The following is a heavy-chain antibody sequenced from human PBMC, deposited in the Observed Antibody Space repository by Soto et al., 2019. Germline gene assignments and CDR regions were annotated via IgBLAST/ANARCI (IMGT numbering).Heavy chain of an antibody. CDR2: IYSGGTT. Sequence: GGSLRLSCAASGFSVSSSHMIWVRQAPGKGLEWVSVIYSGGTTYNVDSVKGRFTISRDNTKKSLYLQMNRLRPEDTALYYCARGQDSGAVFDYWGQGALVTVSS. J-gene: IGHJ4*02. V-gene: IGHV3-53*01. CDR1: GFSVSSSH. CDR3: ARGQDSGAVFDY. D-gene: IGHD4-17*01.